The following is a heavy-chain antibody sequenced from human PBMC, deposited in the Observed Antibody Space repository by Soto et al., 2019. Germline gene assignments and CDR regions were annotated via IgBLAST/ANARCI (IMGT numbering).Heavy chain of an antibody. Sequence: GESLKISCKGSGYSFTSYWISWVRQMPGKGLEWMGRIDPSDSYTNYSPSFQGHVTISADKSISTAYLQWSSLKASDTAMYYCARHGQTPDYYYYGMDVWGKGTTVTVSS. J-gene: IGHJ6*04. CDR3: ARHGQTPDYYYYGMDV. CDR1: GYSFTSYW. CDR2: IDPSDSYT. V-gene: IGHV5-10-1*01.